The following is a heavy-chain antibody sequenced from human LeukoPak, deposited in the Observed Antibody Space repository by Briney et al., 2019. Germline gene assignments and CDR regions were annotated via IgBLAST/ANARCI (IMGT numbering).Heavy chain of an antibody. CDR3: ARGVQFMVRGVMYAFDI. V-gene: IGHV4-59*01. CDR1: GGSISSYY. J-gene: IGHJ3*02. D-gene: IGHD3-10*01. Sequence: SETLSLTCTVSGGSISSYYWSWIRQPPGKGLEWIGYIYYSGSTNYNPSLKSRVTISVDTSKNQFSLKLSSVTAAGTAVYYCARGVQFMVRGVMYAFDIWGQGTMVTVSS. CDR2: IYYSGST.